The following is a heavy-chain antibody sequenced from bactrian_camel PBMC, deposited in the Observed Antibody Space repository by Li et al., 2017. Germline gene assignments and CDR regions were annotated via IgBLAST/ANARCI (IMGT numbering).Heavy chain of an antibody. CDR2: VDSDGAA. CDR3: AASLGVICYGGSWGNPYEYDY. J-gene: IGHJ4*01. V-gene: IGHV3S53*01. CDR1: GGDYRDYC. D-gene: IGHD6*01. Sequence: HVQLVESGGGSVQAGGSLRLSCTVSGGDYRDYCMGWFRQTVGKEREGVVGVDSDGAATYVAPVKDRFNISRDNAKNTLYLEMNNLKPEDTAMYYCAASLGVICYGGSWGNPYEYDYWGQGTQVTVS.